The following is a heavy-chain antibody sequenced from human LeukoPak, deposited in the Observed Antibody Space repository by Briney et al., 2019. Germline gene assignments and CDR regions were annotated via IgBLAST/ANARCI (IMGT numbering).Heavy chain of an antibody. Sequence: GASVNVSCKASGYTFTGHYMHWVRQAPGQGLEWMGLINPNSGGTNYTQKFQGRVTMTRDTSISTAYMELSRLRSDDTAVYYCARSTTPNENEYFEHWGQGTLVTVSS. J-gene: IGHJ1*01. CDR1: GYTFTGHY. V-gene: IGHV1-2*02. CDR2: INPNSGGT. D-gene: IGHD2/OR15-2a*01. CDR3: ARSTTPNENEYFEH.